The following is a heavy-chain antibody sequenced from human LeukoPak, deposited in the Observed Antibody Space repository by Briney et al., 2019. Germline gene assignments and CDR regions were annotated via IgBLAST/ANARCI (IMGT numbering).Heavy chain of an antibody. D-gene: IGHD2-8*01. CDR2: IYSGDSDT. CDR1: GSIFTSYC. V-gene: IGHV5-51*01. J-gene: IGHJ4*02. CDR3: ARRSYRDCTNGVCYMVFDY. Sequence: GAPLQISCKGSGSIFTSYCNGCVRQLPAEGLEWMGIIYSGDSDTRYSPSFQGQVTISPDKSISTAYLQWSSLKASDTAMYYCARRSYRDCTNGVCYMVFDYWGQGTLVTVSS.